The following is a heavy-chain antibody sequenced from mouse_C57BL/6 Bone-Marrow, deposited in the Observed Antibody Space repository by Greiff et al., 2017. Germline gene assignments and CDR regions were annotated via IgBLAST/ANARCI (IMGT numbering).Heavy chain of an antibody. CDR3: ARRGPRSSPAYYAMDY. D-gene: IGHD1-1*01. Sequence: QVQLQQPGAELVRPGSSVKLSCKASGYTFTSYWMHWVKQRPIQGLEWIGNIDPSDSETHYNQKFKDKATLTVDKSSSTAYMQLSSLPSEDSAVYYCARRGPRSSPAYYAMDYWGQGTSVTVSS. V-gene: IGHV1-52*01. CDR1: GYTFTSYW. J-gene: IGHJ4*01. CDR2: IDPSDSET.